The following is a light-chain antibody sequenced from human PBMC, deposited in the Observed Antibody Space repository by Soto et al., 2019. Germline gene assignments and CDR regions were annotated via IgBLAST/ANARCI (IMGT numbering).Light chain of an antibody. Sequence: QSVLTQPPSASSTPGQTVTISCSGSTSNIGTFYVYWYQHLPGTAPKLLIYLGDQRASGVSDRFSGSKSGTSAYLAINGLRSDDEADYYCAAWDDNLNGYVLGSGTKLTVL. CDR1: TSNIGTFY. V-gene: IGLV1-47*02. CDR3: AAWDDNLNGYV. CDR2: LGD. J-gene: IGLJ1*01.